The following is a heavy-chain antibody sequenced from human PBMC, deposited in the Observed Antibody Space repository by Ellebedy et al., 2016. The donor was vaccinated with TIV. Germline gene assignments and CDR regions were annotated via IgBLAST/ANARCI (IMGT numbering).Heavy chain of an antibody. J-gene: IGHJ4*02. CDR3: AKDQRSSSWSYYFDY. V-gene: IGHV3-30*02. Sequence: GESLKISCAASGFIFSNSGMNWVRQAPGKGLEWVAFIRFDGNNAYYADSAKGRFTISRDNSKNTLYLQMNSLRAEDTAVYYCAKDQRSSSWSYYFDYWGQGTLVTVSS. D-gene: IGHD6-13*01. CDR2: IRFDGNNA. CDR1: GFIFSNSG.